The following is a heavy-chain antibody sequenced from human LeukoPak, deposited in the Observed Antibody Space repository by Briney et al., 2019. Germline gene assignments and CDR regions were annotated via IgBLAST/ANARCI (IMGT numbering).Heavy chain of an antibody. CDR1: GFTFSSYA. D-gene: IGHD2-2*01. V-gene: IGHV3-23*01. J-gene: IGHJ4*02. Sequence: GGSLRLSCAASGFTFSSYAMSWVRQAPGKGLEWGSAISGSGGSTYYADSVKGRFTISRDNSKNTLYLQMNSLRAEDTAVYYCPKSGPFDCSSTSCSFDYWGQGTLVTVSS. CDR3: PKSGPFDCSSTSCSFDY. CDR2: ISGSGGST.